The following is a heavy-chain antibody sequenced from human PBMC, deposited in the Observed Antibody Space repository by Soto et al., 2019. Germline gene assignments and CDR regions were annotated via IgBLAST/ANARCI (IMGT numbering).Heavy chain of an antibody. Sequence: VQLQESGPGLLKPSETLSLTCTVSGGSISSYFYIWVRQPPGKGLEWIGSVYYTGTTDYNPSLKSRVTISVDTSKTQFSLNLRSVTAADTAVYYCARDLAAVPRAFDYWGRGTLVTVSS. V-gene: IGHV4-59*01. CDR2: VYYTGTT. CDR1: GGSISSYF. D-gene: IGHD6-13*01. CDR3: ARDLAAVPRAFDY. J-gene: IGHJ4*02.